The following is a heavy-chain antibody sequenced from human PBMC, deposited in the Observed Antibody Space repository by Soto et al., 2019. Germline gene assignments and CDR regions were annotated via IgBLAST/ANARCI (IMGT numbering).Heavy chain of an antibody. J-gene: IGHJ4*02. CDR1: GDSLTNNHW. CDR2: IWHTGSP. CDR3: VRDSRTGCSSINCYMH. V-gene: IGHV4-4*02. D-gene: IGHD2-15*01. Sequence: QLQLRESGPGLVQPSGTLSLTCDVSGDSLTNNHWWSWVRQAPGKGLEWIGEIWHTGSPNYNPSLKSRVASSIDKSKNQFSLKLSSVTAADTAVYYCVRDSRTGCSSINCYMHWGQGTLVTVSS.